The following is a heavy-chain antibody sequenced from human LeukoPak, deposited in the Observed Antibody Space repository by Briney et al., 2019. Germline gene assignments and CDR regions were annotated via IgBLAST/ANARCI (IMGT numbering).Heavy chain of an antibody. CDR1: GFTFSSYG. J-gene: IGHJ4*02. V-gene: IGHV3-30*02. CDR3: TTPFSSGWYEVDY. Sequence: GGSLRLSCAASGFTFSSYGMHWVRQAPGKGLEWVAFIRYDGSNKYYADSVKGRFTISRDDSKNTLYLQMNSLKTEDTAVYYCTTPFSSGWYEVDYWGQGTLVTVSS. D-gene: IGHD6-19*01. CDR2: IRYDGSNK.